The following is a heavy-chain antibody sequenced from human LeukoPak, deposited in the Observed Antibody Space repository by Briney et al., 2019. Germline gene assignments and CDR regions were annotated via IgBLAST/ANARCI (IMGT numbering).Heavy chain of an antibody. J-gene: IGHJ4*02. Sequence: GGSLRLSCAASGFTFSTYSMNWVRQAPGKGLEWISYITDDASTIYYADSVQGRFTVSRDNSMNTLYLHVNTLRDEDTAVYYCARGSLYFGELLSIDYWGQGTLVTVSS. CDR1: GFTFSTYS. CDR2: ITDDASTI. V-gene: IGHV3-48*02. D-gene: IGHD3-10*01. CDR3: ARGSLYFGELLSIDY.